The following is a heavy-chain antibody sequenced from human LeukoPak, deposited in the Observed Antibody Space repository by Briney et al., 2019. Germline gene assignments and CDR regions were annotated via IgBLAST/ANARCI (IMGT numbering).Heavy chain of an antibody. CDR2: ISHSGST. CDR1: GGSFSGYY. Sequence: PSETLSLTCAVYGGSFSGYYWSWIRQPPGKGLEWIGEISHSGSTNYNPSLKTRVTISVDTSKNQFSLKLTSVTAADTAVYYCAARDYNILTGSDYYWGQGTLVTVSS. CDR3: AARDYNILTGSDYY. D-gene: IGHD3-9*01. V-gene: IGHV4-34*01. J-gene: IGHJ4*02.